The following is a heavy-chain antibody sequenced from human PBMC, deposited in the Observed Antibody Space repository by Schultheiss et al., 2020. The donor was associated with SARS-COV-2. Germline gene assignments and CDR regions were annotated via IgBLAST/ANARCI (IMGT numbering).Heavy chain of an antibody. D-gene: IGHD2-2*01. CDR1: GGSISSGGYS. CDR3: AREDPGVVPAVTTYGMDV. CDR2: INHSGST. V-gene: IGHV4-30-2*05. J-gene: IGHJ6*02. Sequence: SETLSLTCAVSGGSISSGGYSWSWIRQPPGKGLEWIGEINHSGSTNYNPSLKSRVTISVDTSKNQFSLKLSSVTAADTAVYYCAREDPGVVPAVTTYGMDVWGQGTKVTVSS.